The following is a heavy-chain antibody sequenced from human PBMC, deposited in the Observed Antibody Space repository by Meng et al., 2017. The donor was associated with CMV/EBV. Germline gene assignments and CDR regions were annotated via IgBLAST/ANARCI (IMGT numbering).Heavy chain of an antibody. CDR3: ARPIPAERITIFGVALSGMDV. J-gene: IGHJ6*02. D-gene: IGHD3-3*01. Sequence: SETLSLTCTVSGDSISSSSNFCGWIRQPPGKGLEWIGSIYYSGSTYSNPSLKSRVTMSLDTSKNQFSLNLSSVTAADTAVYYCARPIPAERITIFGVALSGMDVWGQGTTVTVSS. V-gene: IGHV4-39*07. CDR2: IYYSGST. CDR1: GDSISSSSNF.